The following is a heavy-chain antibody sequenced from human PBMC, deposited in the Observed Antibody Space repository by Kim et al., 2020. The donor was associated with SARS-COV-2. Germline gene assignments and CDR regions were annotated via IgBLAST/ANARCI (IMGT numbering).Heavy chain of an antibody. V-gene: IGHV3-66*01. CDR2: INRDGTT. CDR1: GSSVISVSINF. Sequence: GGSLRLSCASSGSSVISVSINFMSRVRQAPGKGLEWISIINRDGTTSYADSVKGRFTISRDNPKNTVYLQMNSLRVDDTAVYYCARERAAGYRGYDVWGQGTLVTVSS. D-gene: IGHD5-12*01. J-gene: IGHJ4*02. CDR3: ARERAAGYRGYDV.